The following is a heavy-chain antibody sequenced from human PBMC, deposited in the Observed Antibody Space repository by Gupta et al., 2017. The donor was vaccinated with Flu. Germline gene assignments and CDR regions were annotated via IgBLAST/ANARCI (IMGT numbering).Heavy chain of an antibody. J-gene: IGHJ3*02. CDR2: IRSNTDGGTT. CDR3: ATDLSGGYSYDI. CDR1: GFTFTYAW. Sequence: EVQLVESGGDLVKPGGSLRLSCAASGFTFTYAWMTWVRQAPGRGLEWVGRIRSNTDGGTTDYAAPVKGRFTISRHDSENTLFLQMNGLKAQDTAIYYCATDLSGGYSYDIWGPGTRVTVSS. V-gene: IGHV3-15*01. D-gene: IGHD1-26*01.